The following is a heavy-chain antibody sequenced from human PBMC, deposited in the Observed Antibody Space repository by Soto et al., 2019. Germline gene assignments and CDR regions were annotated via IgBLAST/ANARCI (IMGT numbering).Heavy chain of an antibody. J-gene: IGHJ4*02. CDR1: NDSLSSHF. D-gene: IGHD2-15*01. CDR3: AGASSRVSSVVAAY. Sequence: APVKVSCKASNDSLSSHFIHWVRQAPGEGLEWMGIINPGLNIASYSKEFQGRLTLTSDMPSRTVYMQLSNLRSDDTAVYYCAGASSRVSSVVAAYWGQGTLVTVAS. V-gene: IGHV1-46*01. CDR2: INPGLNIA.